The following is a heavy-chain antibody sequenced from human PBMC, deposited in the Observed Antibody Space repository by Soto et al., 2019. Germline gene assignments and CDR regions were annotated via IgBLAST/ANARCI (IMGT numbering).Heavy chain of an antibody. CDR1: GFTFSNTW. J-gene: IGHJ6*02. D-gene: IGHD2-2*01. Sequence: GGSLRLSCAASGFTFSNTWMHWVRQAPGKGLVWVSHINSDGTTTTYADSVKGRFTISRDNAKNTVHLQMNSLRAEDTAVYYCATDGSYAQHVWGQGTTVTVSS. V-gene: IGHV3-74*01. CDR2: INSDGTTT. CDR3: ATDGSYAQHV.